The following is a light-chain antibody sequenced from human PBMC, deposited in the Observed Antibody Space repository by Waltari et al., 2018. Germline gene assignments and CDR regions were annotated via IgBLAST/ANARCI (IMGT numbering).Light chain of an antibody. CDR3: QMYVRLPVT. J-gene: IGKJ1*01. CDR1: QSVGRA. V-gene: IGKV3-20*01. Sequence: EIVLPHSPGTLALSPGERATLTCRASQSVGRALAWYQQKPGQAPRLLIYDASSMATGISDKFSGSGSGTDFSLTISRVEPEDFAVYFCQMYVRLPVTFGQGTKVEVK. CDR2: DAS.